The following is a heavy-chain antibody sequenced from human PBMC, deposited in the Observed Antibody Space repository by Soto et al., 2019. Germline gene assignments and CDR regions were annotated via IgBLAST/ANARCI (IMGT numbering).Heavy chain of an antibody. CDR3: ARVHVMVVGGSTFDY. V-gene: IGHV4-38-2*02. Sequence: SETLSLTCTVSGDSISSGSYWGWIRQPPGEGPEWIASIYHGGTTFYNPSLKSRISISVDTSKNQFSLRLTSVTAADTATYYCARVHVMVVGGSTFDYWGRGTLVTVSS. D-gene: IGHD1-26*01. J-gene: IGHJ4*03. CDR2: IYHGGTT. CDR1: GDSISSGSY.